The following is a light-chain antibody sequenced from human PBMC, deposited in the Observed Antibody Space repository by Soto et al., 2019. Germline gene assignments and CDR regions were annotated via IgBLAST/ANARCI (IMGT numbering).Light chain of an antibody. V-gene: IGKV1-39*01. Sequence: DMEMTQSPSSLSASVGDRVTITCRARQSIGNFLHWYQQQPGQAPRLLMYATSSLQSGVPSRFSGSGSGTDFTLTISSLQPEDFATYYCQQSYSTPYPFGQGTKLEI. J-gene: IGKJ2*01. CDR1: QSIGNF. CDR2: ATS. CDR3: QQSYSTPYP.